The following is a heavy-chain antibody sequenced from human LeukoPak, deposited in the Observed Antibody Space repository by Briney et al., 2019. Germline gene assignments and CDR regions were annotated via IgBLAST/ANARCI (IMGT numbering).Heavy chain of an antibody. CDR2: IYYSGST. D-gene: IGHD5-24*01. Sequence: SETLSLTCTVSGGSISSSSYYWGWIRQPPGKGLEWIGSIYYSGSTYYNPSLKSRVTISVDTSKNQFSLKLSSVTAADTAVYYCARITRDGYNLFGYWGQGTLVTVSS. CDR3: ARITRDGYNLFGY. CDR1: GGSISSSSYY. J-gene: IGHJ4*02. V-gene: IGHV4-39*07.